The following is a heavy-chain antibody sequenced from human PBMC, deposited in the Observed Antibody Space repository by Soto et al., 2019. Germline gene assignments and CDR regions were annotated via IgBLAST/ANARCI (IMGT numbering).Heavy chain of an antibody. V-gene: IGHV4-39*01. CDR2: VFYNGTT. D-gene: IGHD2-15*01. Sequence: PSETLSLTCTVSGGSINTNNYYWGWVRQPPGKGLEWIGSVFYNGTTYYSPSLKSRVTISLATSRTQFSLKLDSVTAADTAVYYCARLVVVSPAANAWGQGTLVTVSS. CDR1: GGSINTNNYY. J-gene: IGHJ5*02. CDR3: ARLVVVSPAANA.